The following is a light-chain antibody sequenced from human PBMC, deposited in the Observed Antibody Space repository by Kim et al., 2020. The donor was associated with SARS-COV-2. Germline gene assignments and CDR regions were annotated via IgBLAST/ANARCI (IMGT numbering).Light chain of an antibody. V-gene: IGKV1-5*03. CDR1: QTISTW. Sequence: SASGGDRVTSTCRASQTISTWLAWYQQKPGKAPKRLLYLASTLESGVPSRFSGSGSGTEFTLTIDSLQPDDFATYYCQHYIRFPYTFGQGTKLEIK. CDR2: LAS. J-gene: IGKJ2*01. CDR3: QHYIRFPYT.